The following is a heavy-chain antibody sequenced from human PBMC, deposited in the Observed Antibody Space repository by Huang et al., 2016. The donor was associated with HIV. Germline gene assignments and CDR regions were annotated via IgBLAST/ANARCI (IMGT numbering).Heavy chain of an antibody. CDR1: GLSFSNYN. J-gene: IGHJ3*02. CDR2: IIVSSSII. Sequence: EVQLVESGGGLVQPGGSLRLSCAASGLSFSNYNMNWVRQAPGKGLEWVSDIIVSSSIIYYADSLKGRFTISRDNAKNSLYLQMNSLRDEDTAVYYCARDDFAAAGTVGAFDIWGQGTMVTVSS. V-gene: IGHV3-48*02. CDR3: ARDDFAAAGTVGAFDI. D-gene: IGHD6-13*01.